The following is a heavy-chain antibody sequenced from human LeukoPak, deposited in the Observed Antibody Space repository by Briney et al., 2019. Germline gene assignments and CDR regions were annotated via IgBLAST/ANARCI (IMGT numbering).Heavy chain of an antibody. V-gene: IGHV4-38-2*02. CDR2: IYHSGST. CDR3: ARGGTVTTGWYFDL. Sequence: SETLSLTCTVSGYSISSGYYWGWIRQPPGKGLEWIGSIYHSGSTYYNPSLKSRVTISVDTSKNQFSLKLSSVTAADTAVYYCARGGTVTTGWYFDLWGRGTLVTVSS. D-gene: IGHD4-17*01. CDR1: GYSISSGYY. J-gene: IGHJ2*01.